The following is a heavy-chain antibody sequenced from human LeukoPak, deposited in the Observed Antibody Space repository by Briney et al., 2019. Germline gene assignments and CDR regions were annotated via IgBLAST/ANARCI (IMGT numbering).Heavy chain of an antibody. CDR2: IWYDGSNK. J-gene: IGHJ4*02. Sequence: PGRSLRLSCAASGFTFSSYGMHWVRQAPGKGLEWVAVIWYDGSNKYYADSVKGRFTISRDNSKNTLYLQMNSLRAEDTAVYYCARGSLYYDSSGYFPSFDHWGQGTLVTVSS. V-gene: IGHV3-33*01. D-gene: IGHD3-22*01. CDR3: ARGSLYYDSSGYFPSFDH. CDR1: GFTFSSYG.